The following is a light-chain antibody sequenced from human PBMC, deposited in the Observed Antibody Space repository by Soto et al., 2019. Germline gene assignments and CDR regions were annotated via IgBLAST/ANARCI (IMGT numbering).Light chain of an antibody. CDR1: QSVTSSY. Sequence: ENVLTQSPGTLSLSPGERATLSCRASQSVTSSYLAWYQQKPGQAPRLLIYSASSRATGVPDRFSGSGSATDFTLTISRVEPEDFATYYCQQSYSTLPYTFGQGTKLEIK. V-gene: IGKV3-20*01. CDR3: QQSYSTLPYT. CDR2: SAS. J-gene: IGKJ2*01.